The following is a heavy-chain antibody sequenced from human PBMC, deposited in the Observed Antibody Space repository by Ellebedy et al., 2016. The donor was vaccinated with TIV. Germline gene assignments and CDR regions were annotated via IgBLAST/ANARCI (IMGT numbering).Heavy chain of an antibody. CDR1: GFTFSSYS. J-gene: IGHJ5*02. CDR3: VRGEGWATGTTTWFDP. Sequence: GESLKISCAASGFTFSSYSINWVRQAPGKGLEWVSSISSSSSYIYYADSVKGRFTISRDNAMNSLYLQMNSLRAEDTAVYYCVRGEGWATGTTTWFDPWGQGTLVTVSS. D-gene: IGHD1-1*01. V-gene: IGHV3-21*01. CDR2: ISSSSSYI.